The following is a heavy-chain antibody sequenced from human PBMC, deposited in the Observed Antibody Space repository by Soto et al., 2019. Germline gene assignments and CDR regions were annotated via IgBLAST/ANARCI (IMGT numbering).Heavy chain of an antibody. CDR1: GGSISSYY. J-gene: IGHJ3*02. CDR3: ASMFGLSAFVI. V-gene: IGHV4-59*01. CDR2: IYYSGST. Sequence: KASETLSLTCTVSGGSISSYYWSWIRQPPGKGLEWIGYIYYSGSTNYNPSLKSRVTISVDTSKNQFSLKLSSVTAADTAVYYCASMFGLSAFVIWGQGTMVTVSS. D-gene: IGHD3-10*02.